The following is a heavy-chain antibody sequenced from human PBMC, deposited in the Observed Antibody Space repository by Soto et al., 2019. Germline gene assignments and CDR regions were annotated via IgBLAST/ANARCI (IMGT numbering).Heavy chain of an antibody. D-gene: IGHD4-17*01. Sequence: SVSNAWMTWVRPAPGKGLEWVGRIKSKTDGGTTDYAAPVKGRFTISRDDSKNTLYLQMNSLKTEDTAVYYCTTDHGDYGFDYWGQGTLVTVSS. CDR1: SVSNAW. V-gene: IGHV3-15*07. CDR3: TTDHGDYGFDY. CDR2: IKSKTDGGTT. J-gene: IGHJ4*02.